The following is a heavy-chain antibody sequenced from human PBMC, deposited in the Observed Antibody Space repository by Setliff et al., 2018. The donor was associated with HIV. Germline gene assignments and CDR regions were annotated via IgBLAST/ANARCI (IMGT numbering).Heavy chain of an antibody. D-gene: IGHD5-12*01. CDR3: ARGIVATIGFWYFDV. Sequence: GGSLRLSCAASGFTFSSYWMHWVRQVPGKGLMWVSRINGDGTTKRYADSVKGRFTITRDNAKYTLFLEMNSLRAEDTAVYYCARGIVATIGFWYFDVWGRGSLVTVSS. CDR2: INGDGTTK. V-gene: IGHV3-74*01. CDR1: GFTFSSYW. J-gene: IGHJ2*01.